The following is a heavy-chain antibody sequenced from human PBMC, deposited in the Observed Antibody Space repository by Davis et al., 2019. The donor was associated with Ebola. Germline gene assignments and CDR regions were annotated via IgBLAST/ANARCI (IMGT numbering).Heavy chain of an antibody. Sequence: GSLRLSCAASGFTFSDYYMSWIRQPPGKGLEWIGEINHSGSTNYNPSLKSRVTISVDTSKNQFSLKLSSVTAADTAVYYCARLRGYSGYALDYWGQGTLVTVSS. V-gene: IGHV4-34*01. J-gene: IGHJ4*02. CDR1: GFTFSDYY. D-gene: IGHD5-12*01. CDR3: ARLRGYSGYALDY. CDR2: INHSGST.